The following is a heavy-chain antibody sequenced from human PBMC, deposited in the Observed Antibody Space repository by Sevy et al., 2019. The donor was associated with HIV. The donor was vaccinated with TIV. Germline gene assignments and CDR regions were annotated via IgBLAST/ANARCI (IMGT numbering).Heavy chain of an antibody. Sequence: SETLSLTCAVSGGSISSVNWWHWVRQPPGKGLERIGEIYHSGYTNYNPSLKSRVTISVDNSKNQFSLKLSFVTAADTDVYYCARGGETPRGFDPWGQGSLVTVSS. CDR2: IYHSGYT. D-gene: IGHD3-16*01. CDR3: ARGGETPRGFDP. CDR1: GGSISSVNW. J-gene: IGHJ5*02. V-gene: IGHV4-4*02.